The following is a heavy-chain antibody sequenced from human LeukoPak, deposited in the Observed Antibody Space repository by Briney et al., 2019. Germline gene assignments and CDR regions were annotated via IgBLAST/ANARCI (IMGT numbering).Heavy chain of an antibody. CDR1: DYSISSGYY. CDR3: ARVRDWAGAFDI. Sequence: SETLSLTCTVSDYSISSGYYWGWIRQPPGKGLDWIGSIHYSGSTYYNPSLKSRVTISLDTSKNQFSLKLSSVTAADTAVYYCARVRDWAGAFDIWGQGTMVTVSS. J-gene: IGHJ3*02. D-gene: IGHD2-21*02. CDR2: IHYSGST. V-gene: IGHV4-38-2*02.